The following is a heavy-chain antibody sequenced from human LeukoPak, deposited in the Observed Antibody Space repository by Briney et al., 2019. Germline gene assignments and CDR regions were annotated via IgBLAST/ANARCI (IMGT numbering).Heavy chain of an antibody. D-gene: IGHD6-6*01. Sequence: SETLSLTCAVYGGSFSGYYWSWIRQPPGKGLEWIGEINHSGSTNYNPSLKSRVTISVDTSKNQFSLKLSSVTAADTAVYYCARQEGSSSGRDFDYWGQGTLVTVSS. CDR3: ARQEGSSSGRDFDY. V-gene: IGHV4-34*01. CDR1: GGSFSGYY. CDR2: INHSGST. J-gene: IGHJ4*02.